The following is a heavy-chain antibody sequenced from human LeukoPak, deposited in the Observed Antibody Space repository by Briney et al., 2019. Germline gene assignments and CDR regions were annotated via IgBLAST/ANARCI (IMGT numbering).Heavy chain of an antibody. CDR3: GNSKYSSDWYNY. Sequence: GGSLRLSCAASGFTFSSYAMHWVRRAPGKGLEWVAVISYDGSNKYYADSVKGRFTISRDNSKNTLYLQMNSLRTEDTAVYYWGNSKYSSDWYNYWGQGALVTVSP. CDR2: ISYDGSNK. CDR1: GFTFSSYA. V-gene: IGHV3-30*04. D-gene: IGHD6-19*01. J-gene: IGHJ4*02.